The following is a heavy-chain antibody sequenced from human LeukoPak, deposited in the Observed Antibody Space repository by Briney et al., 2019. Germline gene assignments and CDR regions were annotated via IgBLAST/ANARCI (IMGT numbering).Heavy chain of an antibody. V-gene: IGHV3-53*01. CDR2: IYSGGTT. Sequence: GGSLRLSCAASGFTVSSNYMSWVRQAPGKGLEWVSVIYSGGTTNYADSVKGRFTISRDNSKNTLYLQMNSLRAEDTAVYYCDTLGTVSYWGQGTLVTVSS. CDR1: GFTVSSNY. J-gene: IGHJ4*02. D-gene: IGHD7-27*01. CDR3: DTLGTVSY.